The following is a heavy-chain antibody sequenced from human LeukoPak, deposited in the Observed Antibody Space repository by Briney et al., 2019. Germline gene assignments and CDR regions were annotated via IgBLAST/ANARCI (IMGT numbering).Heavy chain of an antibody. D-gene: IGHD2-2*01. J-gene: IGHJ4*02. CDR3: ARQGCSSTSCYLSPDY. CDR1: GYSFTSYW. Sequence: PGESLKISCKGSGYSFTSYWIGWVRQMPGKGLEWMGIIYPGDSDTRYSPSFQGQVTISADKSISTAYLQWSSLKASDTAMYYCARQGCSSTSCYLSPDYWAQGTLVTVSS. CDR2: IYPGDSDT. V-gene: IGHV5-51*01.